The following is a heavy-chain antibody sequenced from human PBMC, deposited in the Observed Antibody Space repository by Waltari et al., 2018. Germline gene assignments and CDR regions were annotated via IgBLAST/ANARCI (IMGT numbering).Heavy chain of an antibody. V-gene: IGHV1-8*03. CDR2: KKPNSGNT. J-gene: IGHJ4*02. CDR3: ARCTPYGDSSWDY. D-gene: IGHD4-17*01. CDR1: GYTFTSYD. Sequence: QVQLVQSGAEVKKPGASVKVSCKASGYTFTSYDINWVRQATGQGLEWMGWKKPNSGNTNYAQKFQGRATITRNTSISTAYMELSSLRSEDTAVYYCARCTPYGDSSWDYWGQGTLVTVAS.